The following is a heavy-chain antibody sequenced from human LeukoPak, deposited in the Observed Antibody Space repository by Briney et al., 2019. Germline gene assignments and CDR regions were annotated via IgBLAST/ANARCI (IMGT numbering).Heavy chain of an antibody. CDR3: AKASPSPGYYFDY. D-gene: IGHD1-14*01. CDR2: IWYDGSNK. Sequence: GGSLRLSCAASGFTFSSYGMHWVRQAPGKGLEWVAVIWYDGSNKYYADSVKGRFTISRDNSKNTLYLQMNSLRAEDTAVYYCAKASPSPGYYFDYWGQGTLVTVSS. J-gene: IGHJ4*02. V-gene: IGHV3-33*06. CDR1: GFTFSSYG.